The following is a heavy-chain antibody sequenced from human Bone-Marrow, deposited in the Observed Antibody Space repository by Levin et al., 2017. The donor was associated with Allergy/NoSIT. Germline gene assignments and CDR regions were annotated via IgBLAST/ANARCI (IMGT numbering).Heavy chain of an antibody. CDR2: IKGKTDGGTT. Sequence: GESLKISCVASGFTFGNAWMNWVRQAPGKGLQWVGRIKGKTDGGTTDYAAPVKGRFTISRDDSKKTLYLQMNSLKTEDTAIYYCTTRSHWGHGTLVTVFS. CDR3: TTRSH. V-gene: IGHV3-15*01. J-gene: IGHJ4*01. CDR1: GFTFGNAW.